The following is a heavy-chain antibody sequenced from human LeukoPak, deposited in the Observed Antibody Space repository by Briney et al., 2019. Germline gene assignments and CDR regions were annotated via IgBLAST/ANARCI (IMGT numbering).Heavy chain of an antibody. CDR1: GFTFSTYA. V-gene: IGHV3-64D*06. D-gene: IGHD6-19*01. CDR2: ISSNGNNT. CDR3: VKDGRGWLVDY. J-gene: IGHJ4*02. Sequence: GGSLRLSCSASGFTFSTYAMHWVRQAPGKGLEYVSAISSNGNNTYYADSVKGRFTISRDNSKNTLYLQMISLRTEDTAVYYCVKDGRGWLVDYWGQGTLVTVSS.